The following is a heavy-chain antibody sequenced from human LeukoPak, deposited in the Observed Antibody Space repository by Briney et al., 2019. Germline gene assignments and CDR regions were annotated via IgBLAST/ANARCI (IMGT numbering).Heavy chain of an antibody. CDR1: GFTFSDYY. V-gene: IGHV3-11*01. D-gene: IGHD3-9*01. Sequence: GGSLRLSCAASGFTFSDYYMAWIRQAPGKGLEFISYMSSRSGTTLYANSVKGRFTISRDNAMNSLHLQMHSLTDEDTAVYYCARDGTRDRITLFSHYFDSWGQGTLVTVSS. CDR3: ARDGTRDRITLFSHYFDS. J-gene: IGHJ4*02. CDR2: MSSRSGTT.